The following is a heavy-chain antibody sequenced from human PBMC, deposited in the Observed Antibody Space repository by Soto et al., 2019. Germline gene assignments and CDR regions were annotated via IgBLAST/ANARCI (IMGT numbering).Heavy chain of an antibody. Sequence: PGWSLRLSCAASGFTLSPYHMDWVRQAPGKGLEWVAYINAGSSTIHYADSVRGRFTISRDNAKNSLYLQMDSLRDEDTAVYYCARDGYTETTTCHYAMDVWGQGPTVTGS. J-gene: IGHJ6*02. CDR3: ARDGYTETTTCHYAMDV. CDR2: INAGSSTI. D-gene: IGHD4-17*01. CDR1: GFTLSPYH. V-gene: IGHV3-48*02.